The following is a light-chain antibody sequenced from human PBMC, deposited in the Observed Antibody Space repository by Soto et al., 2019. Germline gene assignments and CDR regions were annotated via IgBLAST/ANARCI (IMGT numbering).Light chain of an antibody. Sequence: EIVLTQSPGTLSLSPGERATLSCRASQSVSSSYVAWYQQKPGQAPTLLIYGASTRATGIPDRFSGSGSGTDFTLTISRLEPEDFAVYYCQQYGSSPITFGQGTRLESK. J-gene: IGKJ5*01. CDR2: GAS. CDR1: QSVSSSY. CDR3: QQYGSSPIT. V-gene: IGKV3-20*01.